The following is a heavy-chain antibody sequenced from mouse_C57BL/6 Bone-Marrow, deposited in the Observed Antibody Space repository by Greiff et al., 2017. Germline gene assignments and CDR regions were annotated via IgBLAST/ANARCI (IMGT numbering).Heavy chain of an antibody. Sequence: QVHVQQSGAELARPGASVKLSCKASGYTFTSYGISWVQQRTGQGLEWIGEIYPRSGNTYYNEKFKGKATLTPDKSSSTAYMELRSLPAVDSAVYFVSSCAYDSSYPSFFDYWGQGTTLTVSS. CDR1: GYTFTSYG. CDR3: SSCAYDSSYPSFFDY. CDR2: IYPRSGNT. J-gene: IGHJ2*01. D-gene: IGHD1-1*01. V-gene: IGHV1-81*01.